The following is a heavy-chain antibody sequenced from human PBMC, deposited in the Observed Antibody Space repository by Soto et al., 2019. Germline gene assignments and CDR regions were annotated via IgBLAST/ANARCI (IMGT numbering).Heavy chain of an antibody. J-gene: IGHJ5*02. CDR2: IYYSGST. CDR1: GGSISSGGYY. Sequence: QVQLQESGPGLVKPSQTLSLTCTVSGGSISSGGYYWSWIRQHPGKGLEWIGYIYYSGSTYYNPSLKSRATISVDTSKNQFSLKLSSVTAADTAVYYCARVRGEMIVADTNWLDPWGQGTLVTVSS. D-gene: IGHD3-22*01. V-gene: IGHV4-31*03. CDR3: ARVRGEMIVADTNWLDP.